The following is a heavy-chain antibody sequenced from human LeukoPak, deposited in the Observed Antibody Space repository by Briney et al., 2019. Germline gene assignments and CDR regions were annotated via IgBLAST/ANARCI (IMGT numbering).Heavy chain of an antibody. J-gene: IGHJ4*02. CDR2: IRYDGTNK. V-gene: IGHV3-30*02. D-gene: IGHD1-7*01. Sequence: PGGSLRLSCAASGFTFSISGMHWARQAPGKGLGWVAFIRYDGTNKYYADSVKGRFTVSRDASKNTLYLQMNSLRTEDTALYYCAKGTNWNYDPRVNIDHWGQGTLVTVAS. CDR3: AKGTNWNYDPRVNIDH. CDR1: GFTFSISG.